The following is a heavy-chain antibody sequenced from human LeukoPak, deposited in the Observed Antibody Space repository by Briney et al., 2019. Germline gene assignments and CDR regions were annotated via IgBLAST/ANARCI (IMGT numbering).Heavy chain of an antibody. CDR1: GGSISSYY. J-gene: IGHJ4*02. V-gene: IGHV4-59*01. CDR2: IYYSGST. D-gene: IGHD5-18*01. CDR3: ARTTADTAMFHLIDY. Sequence: SETLSLTCTVSGGSISSYYWSWIRQPPGKGLEWTGYIYYSGSTNYNPSLKSRVTISVDTSKNQFSLKLSSVTAADTAVYYCARTTADTAMFHLIDYWGQGTLVIVSS.